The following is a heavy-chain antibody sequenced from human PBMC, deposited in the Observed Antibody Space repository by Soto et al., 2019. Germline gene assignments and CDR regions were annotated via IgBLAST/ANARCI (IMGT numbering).Heavy chain of an antibody. CDR3: ARLRGHDFWSGYYYYYYMDV. Sequence: PSETLSHTCTVSGGSISSSSYYWGWIRQPPGKGLEWIGSIYYSGSTYYNPSLKSRVTISVDTSKNQFSLKLSSVTAADTAVYYCARLRGHDFWSGYYYYYYMDVWGKGTTVTVSS. J-gene: IGHJ6*03. CDR1: GGSISSSSYY. CDR2: IYYSGST. D-gene: IGHD3-3*01. V-gene: IGHV4-39*01.